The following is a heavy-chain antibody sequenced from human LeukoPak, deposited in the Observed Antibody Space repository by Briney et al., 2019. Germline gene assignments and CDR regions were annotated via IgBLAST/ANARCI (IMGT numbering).Heavy chain of an antibody. CDR3: ARLEGGVIVDY. CDR1: GSIFTSYW. CDR2: IDPGESYT. D-gene: IGHD3-16*02. Sequence: NLGAPLQISCEAAGSIFTSYWITCVRQLPGRGLEWMGRIDPGESYTNYSPSFQGHVTISADKSITTAYLQWRSLKRSGTAMYYCARLEGGVIVDYWGQGTLVTVSS. J-gene: IGHJ4*02. V-gene: IGHV5-10-1*01.